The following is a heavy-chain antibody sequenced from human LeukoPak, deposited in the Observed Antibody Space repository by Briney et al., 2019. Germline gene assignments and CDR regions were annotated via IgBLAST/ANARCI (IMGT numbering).Heavy chain of an antibody. J-gene: IGHJ6*03. D-gene: IGHD6-13*01. CDR3: AKDWGGYSSSWYSYMDV. Sequence: GGSLRLSCAASGFTFSSYWMSWVRQAPGKGLEWVAVISYDGSNKYYADSVKGRFTISRDNSKNTLYLQMNSLRAEDTAVYYCAKDWGGYSSSWYSYMDVWGKGTTVTVSS. V-gene: IGHV3-30*18. CDR2: ISYDGSNK. CDR1: GFTFSSYW.